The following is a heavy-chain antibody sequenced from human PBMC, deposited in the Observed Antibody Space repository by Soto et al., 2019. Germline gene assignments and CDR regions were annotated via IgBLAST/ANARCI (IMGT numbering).Heavy chain of an antibody. CDR3: ASSRRITMVRGVLDHARYYYYMDV. CDR1: GFTFSSYS. J-gene: IGHJ6*03. V-gene: IGHV3-48*01. Sequence: GGSLRLSCAASGFTFSSYSMNWVRQAPGKGLEWVSCISSSSSTIYYADSVKGRFTISRDNAKNSLYLQMNSLRAEDTAVYYCASSRRITMVRGVLDHARYYYYMDVWGKGTTVTVSS. CDR2: ISSSSSTI. D-gene: IGHD3-10*01.